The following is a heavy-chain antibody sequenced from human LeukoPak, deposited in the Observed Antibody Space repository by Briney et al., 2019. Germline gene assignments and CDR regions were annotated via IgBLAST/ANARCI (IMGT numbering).Heavy chain of an antibody. CDR1: GFTFSNFA. J-gene: IGHJ4*02. CDR2: ISYDGSNQ. V-gene: IGHV3-30*04. Sequence: GRSLRLSCAASGFTFSNFAMHWVRRAPGKGLEWVAIISYDGSNQYYADSVKGRFTLSRDSSQNTLYLQMNSLRAEDTAVYYCARELTGYWQQYWGQGTLVTVSS. D-gene: IGHD3-9*01. CDR3: ARELTGYWQQY.